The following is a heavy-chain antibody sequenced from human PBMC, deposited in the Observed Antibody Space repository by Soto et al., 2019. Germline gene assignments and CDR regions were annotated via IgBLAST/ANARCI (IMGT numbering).Heavy chain of an antibody. J-gene: IGHJ4*02. D-gene: IGHD2-21*02. V-gene: IGHV3-23*01. CDR2: ISGGGGST. CDR3: AKDPEVVVTAPDY. Sequence: GGSLRLSCAASGFTFSSYAVNWVRQAPGKGLEWVSAISGGGGSTYYVDSVKGRFTISRDNSRNTLYLQMNSLRAEDTAVYYCAKDPEVVVTAPDYWGQGTLVTVSS. CDR1: GFTFSSYA.